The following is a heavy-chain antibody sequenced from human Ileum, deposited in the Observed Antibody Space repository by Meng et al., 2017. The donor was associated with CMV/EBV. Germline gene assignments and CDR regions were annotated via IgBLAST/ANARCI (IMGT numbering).Heavy chain of an antibody. J-gene: IGHJ3*02. D-gene: IGHD6-19*01. Sequence: GGSLRLSCAASGFTFSSYWMTWVRQAPGKGLEWVSYISDSGSTIYYADSVKGRFTISRDNAKNSLFLQMNDLRAEDTAVYYCARDRGTTSGWRDAFDIWGQGTMVTVSS. CDR3: ARDRGTTSGWRDAFDI. V-gene: IGHV3-48*04. CDR2: ISDSGSTI. CDR1: GFTFSSYW.